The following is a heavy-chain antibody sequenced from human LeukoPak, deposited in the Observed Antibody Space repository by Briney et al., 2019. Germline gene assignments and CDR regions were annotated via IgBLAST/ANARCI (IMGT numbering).Heavy chain of an antibody. V-gene: IGHV3-48*03. J-gene: IGHJ5*02. CDR1: GFTFSSYE. CDR3: ARDYNWNDGWWFDP. Sequence: GGSLRLSCAASGFTFSSYEMNWVRQAPGKGLEWVSYISSSGSTIYYADSVKGRFTISRDNAKNSLYLQMNSLRAEDTAVYYCARDYNWNDGWWFDPWGQGTLVNASS. CDR2: ISSSGSTI. D-gene: IGHD1-1*01.